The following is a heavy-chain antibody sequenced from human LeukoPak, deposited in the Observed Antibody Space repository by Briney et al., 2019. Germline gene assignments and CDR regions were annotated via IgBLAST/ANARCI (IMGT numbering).Heavy chain of an antibody. CDR3: ARDKQVGATYFDY. Sequence: GGSLRLSCAASGFTFGRHWMSWVRQAPGKGLEWVANVKQDGREIYYVDSVKGRFTISRDNAKNSLYLQMNSLRAEDTAVYYCARDKQVGATYFDYWGQGTLVTVSS. D-gene: IGHD1-26*01. V-gene: IGHV3-7*01. CDR2: VKQDGREI. J-gene: IGHJ4*02. CDR1: GFTFGRHW.